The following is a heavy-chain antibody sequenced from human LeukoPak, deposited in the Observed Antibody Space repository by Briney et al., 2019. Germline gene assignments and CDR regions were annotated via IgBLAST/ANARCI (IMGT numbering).Heavy chain of an antibody. CDR1: GFNFSSYS. CDR2: ISSSSSYI. Sequence: GGSLRLSCAASGFNFSSYSMNWVRQAPGKGLEWVSSISSSSSYIYYADSVKGRFTISRDNAKNSLYLQMNSLRAEDTAVYYCARVGFLEWLPDYYYYGMDVWGQGTTVTVSS. V-gene: IGHV3-21*01. CDR3: ARVGFLEWLPDYYYYGMDV. D-gene: IGHD3-3*01. J-gene: IGHJ6*02.